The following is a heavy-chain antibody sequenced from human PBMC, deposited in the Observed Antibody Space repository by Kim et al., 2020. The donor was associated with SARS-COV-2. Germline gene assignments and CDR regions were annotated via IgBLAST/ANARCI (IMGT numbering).Heavy chain of an antibody. CDR3: ARRRPGYGMDV. Sequence: TYYSPSLKSRVTMSVDTSKNQFSLNLNSVTAADTALYYCARRRPGYGMDVWGQGTTVTVSS. J-gene: IGHJ6*02. V-gene: IGHV4-39*01. CDR2: T.